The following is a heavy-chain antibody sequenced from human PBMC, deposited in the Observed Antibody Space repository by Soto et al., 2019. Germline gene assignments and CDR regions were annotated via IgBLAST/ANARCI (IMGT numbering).Heavy chain of an antibody. V-gene: IGHV4-59*01. CDR3: ARADGGVYYYGMDV. Sequence: SETLSLTCTVSGGSISSYYWSWIRQPPGKGLEWIGYIYYSGSTNYNPSLKGRVTISVDTSKNQFSLKLSSVTAADTAVYYCARADGGVYYYGMDVWGQGTTVTVSS. CDR1: GGSISSYY. J-gene: IGHJ6*02. CDR2: IYYSGST. D-gene: IGHD4-17*01.